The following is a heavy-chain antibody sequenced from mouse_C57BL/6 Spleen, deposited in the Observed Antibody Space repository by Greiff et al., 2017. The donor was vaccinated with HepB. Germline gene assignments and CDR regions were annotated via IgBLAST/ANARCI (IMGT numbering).Heavy chain of an antibody. CDR3: ARETTVEAMDY. Sequence: GKRKQGGEERERKGEEGKGEGKAAGENLKSSGISGGKKRTGQGLEWIGEIYPRSGNTYYNEKFKGKATLTADKSSSTAYMELRSLTSEDSAVYFCARETTVEAMDYWGQGTSVTVSS. CDR2: IYPRSGNT. CDR1: GENLKSSG. V-gene: IGHV1-81*01. D-gene: IGHD1-1*01. J-gene: IGHJ4*01.